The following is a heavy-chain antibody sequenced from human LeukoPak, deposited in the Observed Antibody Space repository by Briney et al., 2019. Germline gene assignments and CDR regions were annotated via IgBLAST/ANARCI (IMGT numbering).Heavy chain of an antibody. CDR3: AKEGAYPIITYDS. V-gene: IGHV3-7*01. CDR2: IKGDGIEK. D-gene: IGHD3-10*01. Sequence: GGSLRLSCAASGFSFSRYWMNWVRQAPGKGLEWVANIKGDGIEKNYVDSVKGRFSISRDNAMNSLYLQMDNLRAEDTAVYYCAKEGAYPIITYDSWGQGALVTVSS. J-gene: IGHJ5*01. CDR1: GFSFSRYW.